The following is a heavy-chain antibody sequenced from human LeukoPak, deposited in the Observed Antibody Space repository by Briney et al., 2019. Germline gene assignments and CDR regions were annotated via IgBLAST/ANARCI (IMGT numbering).Heavy chain of an antibody. J-gene: IGHJ5*02. Sequence: PSETLSLTCAVSGGSISSSSWWSWVRQTPGKGLEWIGEIYHSGSTNYNPSLKSRVTISVDKSKNQFSLKLSSVTAADTAVYYCARDLATLTCYYDSSGYPEPPHWFDPWGQGTLVTVSS. V-gene: IGHV4-4*02. CDR2: IYHSGST. CDR1: GGSISSSSW. D-gene: IGHD3-22*01. CDR3: ARDLATLTCYYDSSGYPEPPHWFDP.